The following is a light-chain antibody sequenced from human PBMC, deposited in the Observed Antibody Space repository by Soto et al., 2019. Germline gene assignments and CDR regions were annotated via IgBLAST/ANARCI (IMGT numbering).Light chain of an antibody. CDR1: SSNIRSNT. CDR2: SNN. Sequence: QSVLTQPPSASGTPGQRVTISCSGSSSNIRSNTVNWYQQLPGTAPKLLVYSNNQRPSGVPDRFSGSKSGTSASLAISGLQSEDEADYYCAAWDYSLNGRVFGGGTKLTVL. V-gene: IGLV1-44*01. J-gene: IGLJ2*01. CDR3: AAWDYSLNGRV.